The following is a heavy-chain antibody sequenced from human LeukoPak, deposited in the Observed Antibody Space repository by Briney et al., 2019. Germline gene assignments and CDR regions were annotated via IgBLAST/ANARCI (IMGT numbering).Heavy chain of an antibody. J-gene: IGHJ4*02. D-gene: IGHD4-23*01. CDR3: TKDFQHDGGQD. Sequence: PGGSLRLSCAASGFTFSAFAMSWVRQAPGKGPEWVSTINGNGASTHYAESVQGRFTISRDNSKNTLYLQMNSLRADDTALYYCTKDFQHDGGQDWGQGSPVTVSS. V-gene: IGHV3-23*01. CDR2: INGNGAST. CDR1: GFTFSAFA.